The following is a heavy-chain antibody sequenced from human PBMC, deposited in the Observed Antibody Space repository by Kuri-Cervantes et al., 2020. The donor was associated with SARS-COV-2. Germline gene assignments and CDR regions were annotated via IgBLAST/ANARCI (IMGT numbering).Heavy chain of an antibody. Sequence: ASVKVSCKASGYTFTSYYMHWVRQAPGQRLEWMGWINAGNGNTKYSQKFQGRVTITRDTSASTAYMELSSLRSEDTAVYYCARAPNSSGWYGVDYWGQGTLVTVSS. CDR3: ARAPNSSGWYGVDY. J-gene: IGHJ4*02. V-gene: IGHV1-3*01. D-gene: IGHD6-19*01. CDR2: INAGNGNT. CDR1: GYTFTSYY.